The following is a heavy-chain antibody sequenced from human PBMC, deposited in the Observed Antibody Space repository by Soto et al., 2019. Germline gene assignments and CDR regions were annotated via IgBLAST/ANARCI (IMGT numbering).Heavy chain of an antibody. CDR3: ARIPGGPLGHGDY. D-gene: IGHD7-27*01. CDR1: GYTFTGYY. V-gene: IGHV1-2*04. Sequence: QVQLVQSGAEVKKPGASVKVSCKASGYTFTGYYMHWVRQAPGQGLEWMGWINPNSGGTNYAQKVQGWVTMTRDTSISTAYMELSRLRSDDTAVYYCARIPGGPLGHGDYWGQGTLVTVSS. CDR2: INPNSGGT. J-gene: IGHJ4*02.